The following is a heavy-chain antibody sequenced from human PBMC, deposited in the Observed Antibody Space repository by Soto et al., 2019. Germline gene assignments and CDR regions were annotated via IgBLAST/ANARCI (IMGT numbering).Heavy chain of an antibody. CDR3: AKDAISGDGIWLMDS. J-gene: IGHJ5*02. Sequence: PRWSLRLSCSASVFTFRNYAMTWARQAPGKGLEWVSSLLRSGSSAYYADSVRGRFTISSDTSANSLYLQMDNLRAEDTAIYYCAKDAISGDGIWLMDSWGQGTVVTVSS. CDR2: LLRSGSSA. CDR1: VFTFRNYA. D-gene: IGHD4-17*01. V-gene: IGHV3-23*01.